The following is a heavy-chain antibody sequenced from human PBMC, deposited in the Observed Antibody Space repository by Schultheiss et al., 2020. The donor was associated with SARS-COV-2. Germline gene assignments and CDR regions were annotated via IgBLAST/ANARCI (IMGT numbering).Heavy chain of an antibody. CDR1: GFTFSSYW. Sequence: GESLKISCAASGFTFSSYWMSWVRQAPGKGLEWVANIKQDGSEKYYVDSVKGRFTISRDNAKNSLYLQMNSLRAEDTAVYYCARETYEIAAAGVLYGMDVWGQGTTVTVSS. D-gene: IGHD6-13*01. CDR2: IKQDGSEK. CDR3: ARETYEIAAAGVLYGMDV. V-gene: IGHV3-7*01. J-gene: IGHJ6*02.